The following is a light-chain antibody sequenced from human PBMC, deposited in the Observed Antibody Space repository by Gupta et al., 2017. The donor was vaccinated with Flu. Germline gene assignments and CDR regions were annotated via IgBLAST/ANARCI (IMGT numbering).Light chain of an antibody. CDR2: GAS. Sequence: ERATLSSRASQSVSSNLAWYQQKPGQAPRLLIYGASTRATGIPARFSGSGSGTEFTLTISSLQSEDFAVYYCQQYNNWPPWTFGQGTKVEIK. CDR1: QSVSSN. J-gene: IGKJ1*01. CDR3: QQYNNWPPWT. V-gene: IGKV3-15*01.